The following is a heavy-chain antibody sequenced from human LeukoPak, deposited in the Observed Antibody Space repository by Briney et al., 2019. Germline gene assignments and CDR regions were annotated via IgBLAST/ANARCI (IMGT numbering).Heavy chain of an antibody. J-gene: IGHJ4*02. Sequence: SETLSLTXTVSGGSISSSSYYWGRIGQPPGKGLEWIGSIYYSGSTYYNPSLKSRVTISVDTSKNQFSLKLSSVTAADTAVYYCASQGWKNYDSSGYYYASWGQGTLVTVSS. V-gene: IGHV4-39*01. CDR1: GGSISSSSYY. CDR3: ASQGWKNYDSSGYYYAS. D-gene: IGHD3-22*01. CDR2: IYYSGST.